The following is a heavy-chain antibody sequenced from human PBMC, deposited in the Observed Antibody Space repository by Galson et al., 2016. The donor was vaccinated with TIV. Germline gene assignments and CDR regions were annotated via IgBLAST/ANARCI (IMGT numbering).Heavy chain of an antibody. CDR1: GDSVTSKTYL. Sequence: ETLSLTCTVSGDSVTSKTYLWGWIRQPPGKGLEWIGSIYNGGKTYYSPSLKSRVSISVDTSKNQFSLHLTSLTAADTAVYYCAREGGSGVIVAAAINYFDPWGQGTLVTVSA. CDR3: AREGGSGVIVAAAINYFDP. CDR2: IYNGGKT. J-gene: IGHJ5*02. V-gene: IGHV4-39*01. D-gene: IGHD2-2*01.